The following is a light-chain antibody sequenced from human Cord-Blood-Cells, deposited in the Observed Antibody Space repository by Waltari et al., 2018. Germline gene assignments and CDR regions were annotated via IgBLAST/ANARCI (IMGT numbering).Light chain of an antibody. J-gene: IGLJ3*02. V-gene: IGLV2-23*01. CDR2: EGS. CDR3: CSYAGSSTWV. CDR1: SSDVGRYNL. Sequence: QSALTHPASVSGSPGQSITISCTGTSSDVGRYNLFSWYQQHPGKAPNLIIYEGSKRPSGVSNRFSGSKSGNTASLTISGLQAEDEADYYCCSYAGSSTWVFGGGTKLTVL.